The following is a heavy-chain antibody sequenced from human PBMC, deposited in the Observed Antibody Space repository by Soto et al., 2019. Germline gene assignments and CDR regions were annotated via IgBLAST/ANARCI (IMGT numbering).Heavy chain of an antibody. CDR2: IYYSGST. V-gene: IGHV4-39*01. CDR1: GGSISSSSYY. CDR3: ARQRADSSAPERWFDP. J-gene: IGHJ5*02. Sequence: SETLSLTCTVSGGSISSSSYYWGWIRQPPGKGLEWIGSIYYSGSTYYNPSLKSRDTISVDTSKNQFPLKLSSVTAADTAVYYCARQRADSSAPERWFDPWGQGTLVTVSS. D-gene: IGHD6-25*01.